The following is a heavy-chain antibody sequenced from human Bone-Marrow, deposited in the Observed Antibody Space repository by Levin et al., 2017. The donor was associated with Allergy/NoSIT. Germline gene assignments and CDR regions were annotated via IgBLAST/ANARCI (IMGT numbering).Heavy chain of an antibody. CDR3: ARHRIATTAFLGYFDS. CDR1: SGSINSTTYY. Sequence: PSETLSLTCTVSSGSINSTTYYWGWIRQPPGKGLEWIATIYYTGITSYNPSLQSRVTISVHTSRNQFSLKLSAVTAADTAIDYCARHRIATTAFLGYFDSWGQGTVVTVSS. J-gene: IGHJ4*02. D-gene: IGHD1-1*01. V-gene: IGHV4-39*01. CDR2: IYYTGIT.